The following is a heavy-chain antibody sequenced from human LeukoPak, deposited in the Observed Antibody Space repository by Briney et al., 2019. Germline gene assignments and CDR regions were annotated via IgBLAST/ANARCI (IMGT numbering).Heavy chain of an antibody. CDR3: AKSNSGWYYYYGMDV. J-gene: IGHJ6*02. D-gene: IGHD6-19*01. V-gene: IGHV3-23*01. CDR1: GFTFSSYA. Sequence: GASLRLSCAASGFTFSSYAMSWVRQAPGKGLEWVSAISGRGGSTYYADSVKGRFTISRDNSKNTLYLQMNSLRAEDTAVYYCAKSNSGWYYYYGMDVWGQGTTVTVSS. CDR2: ISGRGGST.